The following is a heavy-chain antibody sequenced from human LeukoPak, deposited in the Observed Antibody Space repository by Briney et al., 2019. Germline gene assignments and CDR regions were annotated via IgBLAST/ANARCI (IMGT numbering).Heavy chain of an antibody. D-gene: IGHD1-1*01. J-gene: IGHJ6*03. Sequence: GGSLRLSCAASGFTFSTYGMHWVHQAPGKGLEWVAFIRFDGSNKYYADSVKGRFTISRDNSKNTLYLQMNGLRAEDTAVYYCAKGYNTYYYYYMDVWGKGTTVTVSS. CDR1: GFTFSTYG. CDR2: IRFDGSNK. V-gene: IGHV3-30*02. CDR3: AKGYNTYYYYYMDV.